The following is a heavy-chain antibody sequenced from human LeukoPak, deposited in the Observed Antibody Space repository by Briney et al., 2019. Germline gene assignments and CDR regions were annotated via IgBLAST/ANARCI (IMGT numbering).Heavy chain of an antibody. D-gene: IGHD4-11*01. J-gene: IGHJ4*02. Sequence: SETLSLTCAVYGGSFSGYYWSWIRQPPGKGLELIGEINHSGSTNYNPSLKSRVTISVDTSKNQFSLKLSSVTAADTAVYYCARALRYHYSNRMPFDYWGQGTLVTVSS. V-gene: IGHV4-34*01. CDR1: GGSFSGYY. CDR3: ARALRYHYSNRMPFDY. CDR2: INHSGST.